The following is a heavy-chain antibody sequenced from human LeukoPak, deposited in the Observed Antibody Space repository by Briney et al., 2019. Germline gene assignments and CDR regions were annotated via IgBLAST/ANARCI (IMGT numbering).Heavy chain of an antibody. Sequence: PSETLSLTCTVSGGSISSYYWSWIRQPPGKGLEWIGNIYYSGSTYYNPSLRSRVTISVDTSKNQFSLKLSSVTAADTAVYYCARPDDGAFDFWGQGTMVTVST. J-gene: IGHJ3*01. CDR1: GGSISSYY. D-gene: IGHD2-2*01. CDR3: ARPDDGAFDF. V-gene: IGHV4-59*04. CDR2: IYYSGST.